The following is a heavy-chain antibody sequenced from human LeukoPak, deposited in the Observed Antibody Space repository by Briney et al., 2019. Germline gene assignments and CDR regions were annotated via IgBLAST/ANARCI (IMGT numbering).Heavy chain of an antibody. CDR2: INPNSGGT. Sequence: GASVKVSCKASGYTFTGYYMHCVRQAPGQGLEWMGWINPNSGGTNYAQKFQGRVTMTRDTSITTAYMELSRLRSDDTAVYYCARGRRNIWESYLLHWGQGTLVTVSS. CDR3: ARGRRNIWESYLLH. J-gene: IGHJ4*02. V-gene: IGHV1-2*02. D-gene: IGHD3-16*02. CDR1: GYTFTGYY.